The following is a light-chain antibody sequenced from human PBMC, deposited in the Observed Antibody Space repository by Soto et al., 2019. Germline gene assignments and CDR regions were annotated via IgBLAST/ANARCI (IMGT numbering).Light chain of an antibody. CDR3: QQRHMWPIT. CDR2: DVS. CDR1: QSVSSTY. Sequence: EIVLTQSPGTLSLSPGERATLSCRASQSVSSTYLAWYQQKPGQAPRLLIYDVSSRATGIPDKFIGSGSGSDFSLTISRLEPEDSAVYYCQQRHMWPITFGQGTRLEIK. V-gene: IGKV3D-20*02. J-gene: IGKJ5*01.